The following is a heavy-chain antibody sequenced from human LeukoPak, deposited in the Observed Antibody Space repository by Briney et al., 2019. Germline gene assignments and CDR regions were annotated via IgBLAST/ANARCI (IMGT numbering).Heavy chain of an antibody. J-gene: IGHJ4*02. V-gene: IGHV3-30*18. Sequence: GGSLRLSCAASGFTFSSYGMHWVRQAPGKGLEWVAVISYDGSNKYYADSVKGRFTISRDNSKNTLYLQMNSLRAEDTAVYYCAKVPGYSSGWYYFDYWAREPWSPSPQ. CDR3: AKVPGYSSGWYYFDY. CDR1: GFTFSSYG. CDR2: ISYDGSNK. D-gene: IGHD6-19*01.